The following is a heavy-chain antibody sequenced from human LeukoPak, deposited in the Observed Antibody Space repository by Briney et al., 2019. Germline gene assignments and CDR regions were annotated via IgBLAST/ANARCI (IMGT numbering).Heavy chain of an antibody. CDR1: GFTFSSHG. J-gene: IGHJ4*02. V-gene: IGHV3-30*18. CDR2: MSYDGTNK. Sequence: GRSLRLSCAASGFTFSSHGMHWVRQAPGKGLEWVALMSYDGTNKVYADFVKGRFTISRDNSKNTLYLEMNNLRAEDTAVYYCAKRGYCSGGRCYSFHFDYWGQGTLVTVSS. D-gene: IGHD2-15*01. CDR3: AKRGYCSGGRCYSFHFDY.